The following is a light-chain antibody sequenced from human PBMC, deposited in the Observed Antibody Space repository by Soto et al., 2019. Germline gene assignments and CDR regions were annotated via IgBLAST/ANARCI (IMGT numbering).Light chain of an antibody. CDR2: AAS. J-gene: IGKJ4*01. Sequence: DIQLTQSPSFLSASVGDRVTITCRASQGISSYLAWYQQKPGKAPKLLIYAASTLQSGVPSRVSGSGSGTEFTLTISSLQPEDCATYYCQQLNSYPFTFGGGTKVEIK. V-gene: IGKV1-9*01. CDR3: QQLNSYPFT. CDR1: QGISSY.